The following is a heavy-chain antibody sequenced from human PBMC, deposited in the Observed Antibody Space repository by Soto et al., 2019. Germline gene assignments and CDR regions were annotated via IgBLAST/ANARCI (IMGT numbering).Heavy chain of an antibody. Sequence: SVKVSCKASGYTLTVYYMHWVRQAPGQGLEWMGWINPNSGGTNYAQKFQGWVTMTRDTSISTAYMELSRLRSDDTAVYYCARATVTTYNYYYYYYMDVWGKGTTVTVSS. CDR2: INPNSGGT. V-gene: IGHV1-2*04. CDR3: ARATVTTYNYYYYYYMDV. D-gene: IGHD4-17*01. J-gene: IGHJ6*03. CDR1: GYTLTVYY.